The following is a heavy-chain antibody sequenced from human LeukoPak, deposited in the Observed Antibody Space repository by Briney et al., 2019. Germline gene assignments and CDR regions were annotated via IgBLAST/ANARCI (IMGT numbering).Heavy chain of an antibody. Sequence: SETLSLTCTVSGGSISSYFWSWIRQPPGKGLEWIGYISYSGNTNYNPSLKSRVTISVDTSGNQFSLKLSSVTAVDTAVYYCARAYGSLLSDFFDLWGQGTLVTVSS. J-gene: IGHJ5*02. CDR2: ISYSGNT. CDR3: ARAYGSLLSDFFDL. V-gene: IGHV4-59*12. D-gene: IGHD3-10*01. CDR1: GGSISSYF.